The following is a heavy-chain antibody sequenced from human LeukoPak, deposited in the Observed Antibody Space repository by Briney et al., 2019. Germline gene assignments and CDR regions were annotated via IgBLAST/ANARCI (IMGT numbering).Heavy chain of an antibody. CDR3: ARGGVQPVDY. CDR1: GLTFNSFW. CDR2: MNEYATTR. D-gene: IGHD3-10*01. V-gene: IGHV3-74*01. J-gene: IGHJ4*02. Sequence: GGSLQLSGAASGLTFNSFWMTWAGKAPGRGLEWVSDMNEYATTRRYADSVKGRFTISRDNAKNTLYLQMNNLRAEDTAMYFCARGGVQPVDYWGQGTLVIVSS.